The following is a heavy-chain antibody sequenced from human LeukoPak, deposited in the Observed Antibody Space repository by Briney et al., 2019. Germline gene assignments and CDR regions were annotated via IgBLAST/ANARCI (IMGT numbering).Heavy chain of an antibody. J-gene: IGHJ4*02. CDR3: ARDSVDQGIWQWLVRTWFDY. Sequence: GASVKVSCKASGYTFTSYGISWVRQAPGQGLEWMGWISAYNGNTNYAQKLQGRVTMTTDTSTSTAYMELRSLRSDDTAVYYCARDSVDQGIWQWLVRTWFDYWGQGTLVTVSS. D-gene: IGHD6-19*01. V-gene: IGHV1-18*01. CDR2: ISAYNGNT. CDR1: GYTFTSYG.